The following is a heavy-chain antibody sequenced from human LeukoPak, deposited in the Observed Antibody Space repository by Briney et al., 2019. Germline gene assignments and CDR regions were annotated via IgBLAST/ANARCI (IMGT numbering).Heavy chain of an antibody. J-gene: IGHJ6*02. Sequence: GGSLRFSCAASGFTFSSYSMNWVRQAPGKGLEWVSSISSSSSYIYYADSVKGRFTISRDNAKNSLYLQMNSLRAEDTAVYYCATEGGYYYGMDVWGQGTTVTVSS. CDR1: GFTFSSYS. V-gene: IGHV3-21*01. CDR3: ATEGGYYYGMDV. CDR2: ISSSSSYI. D-gene: IGHD2-15*01.